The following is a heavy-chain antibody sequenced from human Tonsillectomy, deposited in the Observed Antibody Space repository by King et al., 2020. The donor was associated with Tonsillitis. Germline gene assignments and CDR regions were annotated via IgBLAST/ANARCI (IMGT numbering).Heavy chain of an antibody. J-gene: IGHJ6*02. D-gene: IGHD3-10*01. CDR2: SSWNSGSI. CDR1: GFTFDDYA. V-gene: IGHV3-9*01. Sequence: VQLVESGGGLVQPGRSLRLSCAASGFTFDDYAMHWVRQAPGKGLEWVSGSSWNSGSIGYADSVKGRFTISRDNAKNSLYLQMNSLRAEDTALHYCAKASNYYGSGSYYYYYGMDVWGQGTTVTVSS. CDR3: AKASNYYGSGSYYYYYGMDV.